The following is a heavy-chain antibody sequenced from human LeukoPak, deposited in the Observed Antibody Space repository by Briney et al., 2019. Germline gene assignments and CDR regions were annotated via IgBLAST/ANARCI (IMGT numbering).Heavy chain of an antibody. D-gene: IGHD3-3*01. CDR2: IYTSGST. J-gene: IGHJ6*03. CDR3: ATIQTGYDFWSGFQAYYYMDV. Sequence: PSETLSLACTVSGGSISSYYWSWIRQPPGKGLEWIGYIYTSGSTNYNPSLKSRVTISVDTSKNQFSLKLSSVTAADTAVYYCATIQTGYDFWSGFQAYYYMDVWGKGTTVTVSS. V-gene: IGHV4-4*09. CDR1: GGSISSYY.